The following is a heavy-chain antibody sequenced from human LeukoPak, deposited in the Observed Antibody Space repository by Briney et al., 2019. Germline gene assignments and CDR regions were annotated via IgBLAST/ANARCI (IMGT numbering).Heavy chain of an antibody. J-gene: IGHJ1*01. CDR1: GFTFSSYA. CDR3: ATYSSLNRREFQY. Sequence: PGGSLRLSCAASGFTFSSYAMSWVRQAPGKGLEWVSAISGSGGSTYYADSVKGRFTISRDNSKNTLYLQMNSLRAEDTVVYYCATYSSLNRREFQYWGQGTLLTVSS. D-gene: IGHD3-22*01. V-gene: IGHV3-23*01. CDR2: ISGSGGST.